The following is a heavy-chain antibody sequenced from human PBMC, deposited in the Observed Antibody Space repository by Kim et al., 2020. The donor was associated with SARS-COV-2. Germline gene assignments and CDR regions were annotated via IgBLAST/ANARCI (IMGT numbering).Heavy chain of an antibody. CDR1: GGTFSSYA. Sequence: SVKVSCKASGGTFSSYAISWVRQAPGQGLEWMGGIIPIFGTANYAQKFQGRVTITADESTSTAYMELSSLRSEDTAVYYCAREGRDGYNLDAFDIWGQGTMVTVSS. D-gene: IGHD5-18*01. CDR3: AREGRDGYNLDAFDI. V-gene: IGHV1-69*13. J-gene: IGHJ3*02. CDR2: IIPIFGTA.